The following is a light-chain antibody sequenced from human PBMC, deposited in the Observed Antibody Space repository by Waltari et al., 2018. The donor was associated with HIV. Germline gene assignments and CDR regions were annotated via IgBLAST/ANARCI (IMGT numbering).Light chain of an antibody. CDR1: SSNIGPTI. J-gene: IGLJ2*01. CDR3: ATWDVSLNGYVL. CDR2: NNT. Sequence: QSVLTQPPSASGTPGQRVPISCSGSSSNIGPTIVRWYQHLPPTAPKLLIYNNTQRPSGVPDRFSGSKSGTSASLAISGLQSEDEADYYCATWDVSLNGYVLFGGGTKVTVL. V-gene: IGLV1-44*01.